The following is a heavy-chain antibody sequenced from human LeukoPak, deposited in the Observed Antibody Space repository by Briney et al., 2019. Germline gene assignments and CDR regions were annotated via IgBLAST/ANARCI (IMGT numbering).Heavy chain of an antibody. V-gene: IGHV1-69*06. CDR3: ARGTLYSGWSYYFDY. D-gene: IGHD6-19*01. Sequence: GASVKVSCKASGGTFSSYAISWVRQAPGQGLEWMGGIIPIFGTTNYAQKFQDRVTITADKSTSTAYMELSSLRSEDTAMYYCARGTLYSGWSYYFDYWGQGSQVTVSS. J-gene: IGHJ4*02. CDR2: IIPIFGTT. CDR1: GGTFSSYA.